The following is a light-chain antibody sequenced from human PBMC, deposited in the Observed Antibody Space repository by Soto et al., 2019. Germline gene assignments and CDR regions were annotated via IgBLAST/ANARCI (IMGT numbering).Light chain of an antibody. CDR3: QQFNSYLRT. V-gene: IGKV1-5*01. CDR1: QTISTW. J-gene: IGKJ1*01. CDR2: DAS. Sequence: DIQMTQSPSTLSASVGDRVTITCRASQTISTWLAWYQQKPGKAPKILIYDASSLESGVPSRFSGSGSGTDFTLTISSLQPDDFATYYCQQFNSYLRTFGQGTKVDIK.